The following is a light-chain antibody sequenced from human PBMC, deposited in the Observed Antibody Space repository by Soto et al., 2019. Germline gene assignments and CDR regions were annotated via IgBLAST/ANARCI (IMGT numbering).Light chain of an antibody. Sequence: DIQMTQSPSSLSASVGDRVTITCRASQSISSYLNWYQQKPGKAPKLLIYAAFSLQSGVPSRFSGSGSGTDFTLTISSLQPEDFATYYCQHSYSTPVTFGQGTKVDIK. J-gene: IGKJ1*01. CDR2: AAF. V-gene: IGKV1-39*01. CDR1: QSISSY. CDR3: QHSYSTPVT.